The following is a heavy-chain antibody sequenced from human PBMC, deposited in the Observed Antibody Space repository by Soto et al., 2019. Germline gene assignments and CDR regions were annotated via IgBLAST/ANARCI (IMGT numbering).Heavy chain of an antibody. J-gene: IGHJ5*02. CDR1: GYTFTSYG. CDR2: ISAYNGNT. Sequence: ASVKVSCKASGYTFTSYGISWVRQAPGQGLEWMGWISAYNGNTNYAQKLQGRVTMTTDTSTSTAYMELRSLRSDDTAVYYCAGTGTAAAGNGVLNWFDPWGQGTLVTSPQ. CDR3: AGTGTAAAGNGVLNWFDP. V-gene: IGHV1-18*04. D-gene: IGHD6-13*01.